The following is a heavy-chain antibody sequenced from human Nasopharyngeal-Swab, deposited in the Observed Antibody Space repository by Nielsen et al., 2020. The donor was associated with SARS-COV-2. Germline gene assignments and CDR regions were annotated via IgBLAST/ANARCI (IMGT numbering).Heavy chain of an antibody. Sequence: SVQVSCKASGGTFSSYAISWVRQAPGQGLEWMGRIIPILGIANYAQKFQGRVTITADKSTSTAYMELSSLRSEDTAVYYCARGSGLHATGQGVDDYWGQGTLVTVSS. J-gene: IGHJ4*02. V-gene: IGHV1-69*04. CDR2: IIPILGIA. CDR3: ARGSGLHATGQGVDDY. CDR1: GGTFSSYA. D-gene: IGHD6-19*01.